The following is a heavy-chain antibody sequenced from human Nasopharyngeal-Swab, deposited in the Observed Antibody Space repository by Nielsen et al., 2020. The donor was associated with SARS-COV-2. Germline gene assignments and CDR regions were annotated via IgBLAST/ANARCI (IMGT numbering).Heavy chain of an antibody. CDR2: IDTDGTIT. CDR1: GFTFSTYW. J-gene: IGHJ4*02. V-gene: IGHV3-74*01. D-gene: IGHD2-15*01. CDR3: ARDVGGRDNY. Sequence: GESLKISCAASGFTFSTYWMHWVRQPPGKGLLWVSRIDTDGTITDYADSVKGRFTISRDNAKNPLYLQMNSLRAEDTAVYYCARDVGGRDNYWGQGALVTVSS.